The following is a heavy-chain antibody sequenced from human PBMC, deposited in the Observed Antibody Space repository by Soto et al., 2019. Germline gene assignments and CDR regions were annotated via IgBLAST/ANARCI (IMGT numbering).Heavy chain of an antibody. CDR2: IYYSGNT. D-gene: IGHD3-16*02. V-gene: IGHV4-39*01. Sequence: SETLSLTCTVSGGSISSSSYYWGWIRQPPGKGLEWIGSIYYSGNTYYNPSLKSRVTISVDTSKNQFSLKLSSVTAADTAVYYCASSKYYDYVWGSYRPTTPYYFDYWGQGTLVTVSS. CDR3: ASSKYYDYVWGSYRPTTPYYFDY. J-gene: IGHJ4*02. CDR1: GGSISSSSYY.